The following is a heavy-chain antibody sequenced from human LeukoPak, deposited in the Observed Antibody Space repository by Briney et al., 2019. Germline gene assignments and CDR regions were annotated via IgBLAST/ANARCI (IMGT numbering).Heavy chain of an antibody. CDR1: GGSFSGYY. J-gene: IGHJ4*02. Sequence: ESSETLSLTCAVYGGSFSGYYWSWIRQPPGKGLEWIGEINHSGSTNYNPSLKSRVTISVDTSKNQFSLKLSSVTAADTAVYYCARAVIAAAGTDYWGQGTLVTVSS. V-gene: IGHV4-34*01. D-gene: IGHD6-13*01. CDR3: ARAVIAAAGTDY. CDR2: INHSGST.